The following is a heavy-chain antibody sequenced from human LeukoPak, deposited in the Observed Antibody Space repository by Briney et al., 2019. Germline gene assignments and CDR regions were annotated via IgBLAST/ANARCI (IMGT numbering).Heavy chain of an antibody. CDR3: ATAYLGFGELFSNSFDY. J-gene: IGHJ4*02. CDR1: GYTLTELS. Sequence: ASVKVSCMVSGYTLTELSMHWVRQAPGKGLEWMGGFDPEDGETIYAQKFQGRVTMTEDTSTDTAYMELSSLRSEDTAVYYCATAYLGFGELFSNSFDYWGQGTLVTVSS. V-gene: IGHV1-24*01. CDR2: FDPEDGET. D-gene: IGHD3-10*01.